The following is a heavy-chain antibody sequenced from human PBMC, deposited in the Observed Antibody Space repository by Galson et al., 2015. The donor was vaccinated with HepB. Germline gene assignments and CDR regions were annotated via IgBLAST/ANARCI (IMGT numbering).Heavy chain of an antibody. CDR1: GGSFSSRT. J-gene: IGHJ1*01. D-gene: IGHD3-22*01. Sequence: SVKVSCKASGGSFSSRTISWVRQAPGQGLERMGGIIPIFGSANYAQKFQDRVTITADESTRTTYMELSSLRSDDTAVYYCARQYDASGYYAYWGQGTLVTVSS. V-gene: IGHV1-69*13. CDR3: ARQYDASGYYAY. CDR2: IIPIFGSA.